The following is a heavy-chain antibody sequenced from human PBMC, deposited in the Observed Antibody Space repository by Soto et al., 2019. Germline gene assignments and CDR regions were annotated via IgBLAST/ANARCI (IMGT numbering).Heavy chain of an antibody. CDR2: IWYDGSNE. V-gene: IGHV3-33*01. CDR3: TRRFSDGWYSDY. Sequence: QVQLVESGGGVVHPGRFLRLSCAASGFIFSGYGMHWVRQAPGKGLEWVAVIWYDGSNENYADSVKGRFTISRDNSKNTLYLQMNSLRSEETAVYYCTRRFSDGWYSDYWGQGTLVTVSS. CDR1: GFIFSGYG. D-gene: IGHD6-19*01. J-gene: IGHJ4*02.